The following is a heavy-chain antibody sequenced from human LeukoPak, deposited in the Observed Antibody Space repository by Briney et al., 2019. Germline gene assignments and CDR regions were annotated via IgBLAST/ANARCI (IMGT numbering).Heavy chain of an antibody. CDR3: ARYYYDSSGYYIDGHFDY. D-gene: IGHD3-22*01. V-gene: IGHV4-59*11. J-gene: IGHJ4*02. Sequence: SKTLSLTCTVSGGSISSHYWSWIRQPPGKGLEWIGYIYYSGSTNYNPSLKSRFTISVDTSKNQFSLKLSSVTAADTAVYYCARYYYDSSGYYIDGHFDYWGQGTLVTVSS. CDR2: IYYSGST. CDR1: GGSISSHY.